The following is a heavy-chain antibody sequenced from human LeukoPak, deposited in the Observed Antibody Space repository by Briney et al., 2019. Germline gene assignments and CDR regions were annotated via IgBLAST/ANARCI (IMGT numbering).Heavy chain of an antibody. D-gene: IGHD3-10*01. J-gene: IGHJ4*02. CDR1: GYTFTSYY. CDR2: INPSGGST. V-gene: IGHV1-46*01. CDR3: ARPAFGSGSYPPLDY. Sequence: ASVKVPCKASGYTFTSYYMHWVRQAPGQGLEWMGIINPSGGSTSYAQKFQGRVTMTRDTSTSTVYMELSSLRSEDTAVYYCARPAFGSGSYPPLDYRGQGTLVTVSS.